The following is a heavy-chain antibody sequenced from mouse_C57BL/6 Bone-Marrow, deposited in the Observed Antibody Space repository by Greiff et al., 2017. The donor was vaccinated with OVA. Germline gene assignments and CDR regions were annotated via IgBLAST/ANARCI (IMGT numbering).Heavy chain of an antibody. J-gene: IGHJ1*03. CDR2: ISNGGGST. CDR3: ARQDWYFDV. CDR1: GFTFSDYY. V-gene: IGHV5-12*01. Sequence: EVRLVESGGGLVQPGGSLKLSCAASGFTFSDYYMYWVRQTPEKRLEWVAYISNGGGSTYYPDTVKGRFTISRDNAKNTLYLQMDRLKSEDTAMYYCARQDWYFDVWGTGTTVTVSS.